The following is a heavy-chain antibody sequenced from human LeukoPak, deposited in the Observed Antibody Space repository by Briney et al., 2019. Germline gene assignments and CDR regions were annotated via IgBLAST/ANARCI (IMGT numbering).Heavy chain of an antibody. CDR1: GFTFSSYW. CDR2: IKQDGSEK. V-gene: IGHV3-7*04. D-gene: IGHD1-26*01. Sequence: GRSLRLSCAASGFTFSSYWMSWVRQAPGKGLEWVANIKQDGSEKYYVDSVKGRFTISRDNAKNSLYLQMNGLRVEDTAVYYCARDGWELRPSGGQGTLVTVSS. CDR3: ARDGWELRPS. J-gene: IGHJ4*02.